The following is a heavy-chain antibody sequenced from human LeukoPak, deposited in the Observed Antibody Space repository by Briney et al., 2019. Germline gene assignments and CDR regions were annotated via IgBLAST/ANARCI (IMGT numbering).Heavy chain of an antibody. CDR2: FSGRGGGT. Sequence: GGSLRLSCAAFGFTFSGYDMSWVCQAPGKGLEWVSSFSGRGGGTFYTDSVKGRFTISRDNSKDTLYLQMNSLRAEDTAVYYCANHRVGDYYDSSGKYYFDYWGQGTLVTVSS. D-gene: IGHD3-22*01. V-gene: IGHV3-23*01. CDR1: GFTFSGYD. J-gene: IGHJ4*02. CDR3: ANHRVGDYYDSSGKYYFDY.